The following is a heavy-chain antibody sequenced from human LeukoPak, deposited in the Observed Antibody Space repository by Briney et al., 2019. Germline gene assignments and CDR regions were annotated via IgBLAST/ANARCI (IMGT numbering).Heavy chain of an antibody. D-gene: IGHD1-7*01. CDR3: AKDERNWNYNLASQTYD. Sequence: GGSLRLSCVVSGFTFSSYAMSWVRQAPGRGLEWVSAISNGGSTYYADSVKGRFTISRDNSKTTVYLQMSSLRAEDTAVYYCAKDERNWNYNLASQTYDWGQGTLVTVSS. CDR2: ISNGGST. J-gene: IGHJ4*02. CDR1: GFTFSSYA. V-gene: IGHV3-23*01.